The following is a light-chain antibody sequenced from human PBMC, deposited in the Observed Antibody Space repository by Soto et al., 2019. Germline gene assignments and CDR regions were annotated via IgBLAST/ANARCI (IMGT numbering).Light chain of an antibody. CDR3: SSSTSDRIYV. CDR2: GVT. V-gene: IGLV2-14*03. Sequence: QSALTQPTSVSGSPGQSITISCTGNHNDIGTYDYVSWYQQHPGRAPRLLIYGVTTRPSGISDRFSASKSGLTASLTISGLQPEDEADYYCSSSTSDRIYVFGPGTKLTVL. J-gene: IGLJ1*01. CDR1: HNDIGTYDY.